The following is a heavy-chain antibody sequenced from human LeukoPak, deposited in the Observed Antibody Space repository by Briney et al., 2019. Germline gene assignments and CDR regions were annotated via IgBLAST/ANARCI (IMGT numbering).Heavy chain of an antibody. Sequence: GGSLRLSCAASGFTYTKHAMHWVRQAPGKGLEWVAVISYDGSNKKYADSVKGRFTISRDNLKNLLYLQMNSLRAEDTAVYYCAGAPFCRSGGSCYGYWGQGTLVTVSS. J-gene: IGHJ4*02. D-gene: IGHD2-15*01. CDR3: AGAPFCRSGGSCYGY. V-gene: IGHV3-30*04. CDR2: ISYDGSNK. CDR1: GFTYTKHA.